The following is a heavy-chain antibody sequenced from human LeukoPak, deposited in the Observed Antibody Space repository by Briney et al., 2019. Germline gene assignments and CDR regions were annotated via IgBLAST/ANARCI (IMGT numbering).Heavy chain of an antibody. J-gene: IGHJ4*02. CDR2: ISSSSSYI. CDR3: ARVAGYDFGDFDY. CDR1: GFTFSSYA. Sequence: GGSLRLSCAASGFTFSSYAMSWVRQAPGKGLEWVSSISSSSSYIYYADSVKGRFTISRDNAKNSLYLQMNSLRAEDTAVYYCARVAGYDFGDFDYWGQGTLVTVSS. V-gene: IGHV3-21*01. D-gene: IGHD2-2*03.